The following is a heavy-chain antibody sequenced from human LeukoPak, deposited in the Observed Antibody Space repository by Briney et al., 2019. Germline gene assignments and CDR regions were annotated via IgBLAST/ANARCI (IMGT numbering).Heavy chain of an antibody. J-gene: IGHJ5*02. CDR2: ISGSCGST. V-gene: IGHV3-23*01. Sequence: VTLRLSCAASGFTFSSNAMSWVRQAPGQGLEWVSTISGSCGSTSYEDSGRGRFTISRDNSKNTLYRRMNSLRAEDTAVYYCAKCGNFDCLNNFDPWGQGTLVTVSS. D-gene: IGHD3-9*01. CDR1: GFTFSSNA. CDR3: AKCGNFDCLNNFDP.